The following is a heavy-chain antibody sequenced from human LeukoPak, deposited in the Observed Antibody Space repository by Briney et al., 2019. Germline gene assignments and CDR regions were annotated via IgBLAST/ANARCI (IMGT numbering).Heavy chain of an antibody. CDR3: ARDCSSTSCYRYYDY. J-gene: IGHJ4*02. V-gene: IGHV3-21*04. Sequence: GGSLRLSCAASGFTFSSFGMSWVRQAPGKGLEWVSAISSSSSYIYYADSVKGRFTISRDNAKNSLYLQMNSLRAEDTAVYYCARDCSSTSCYRYYDYWGQGTLVTVSS. CDR1: GFTFSSFG. D-gene: IGHD2-2*01. CDR2: ISSSSSYI.